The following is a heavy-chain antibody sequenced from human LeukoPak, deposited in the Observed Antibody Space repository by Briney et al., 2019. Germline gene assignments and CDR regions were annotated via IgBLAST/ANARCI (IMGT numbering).Heavy chain of an antibody. D-gene: IGHD3-10*02. CDR1: GFTFSSYA. CDR3: AKDMSYYYYYYMDV. J-gene: IGHJ6*03. Sequence: PGGSLRLSCGASGFTFSSYAMTWVRQAPGKGLERVSAISGSGGSTYYADSVKGRFTISRDNSKNTLYLQMNSLRAEDTAVYYCAKDMSYYYYYYMDVWGKGTTVTISS. CDR2: ISGSGGST. V-gene: IGHV3-23*01.